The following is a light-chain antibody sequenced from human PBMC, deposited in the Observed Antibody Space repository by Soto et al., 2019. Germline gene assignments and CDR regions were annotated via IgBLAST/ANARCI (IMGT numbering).Light chain of an antibody. CDR1: QSVSSSY. CDR3: QQYDSSPLT. CDR2: GAS. Sequence: EIALTQSPGTLSLSPGERATLSCRASQSVSSSYLAWYQQTPGQAPRLRIYGASTRATGTPDGFSGSGSGTDFTLTISRLEPEDFAVYYCQQYDSSPLTFGGGTKVDIK. V-gene: IGKV3-20*01. J-gene: IGKJ4*01.